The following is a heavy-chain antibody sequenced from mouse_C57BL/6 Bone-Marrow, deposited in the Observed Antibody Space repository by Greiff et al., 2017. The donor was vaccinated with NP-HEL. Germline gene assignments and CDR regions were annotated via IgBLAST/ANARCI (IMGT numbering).Heavy chain of an antibody. Sequence: VQLQQSGPELVKPGASVKISCKASGYSFTDYNMNWVKQSNGKSLEWIGVINPNYGTTSYNQKFKGKATLTVDQSSSTAYMQLNSLTSEDSAVYYWARIFTGRWLLRYYYAMDYWGQGTSVTVSS. J-gene: IGHJ4*01. CDR3: ARIFTGRWLLRYYYAMDY. V-gene: IGHV1-39*01. CDR2: INPNYGTT. D-gene: IGHD2-3*01. CDR1: GYSFTDYN.